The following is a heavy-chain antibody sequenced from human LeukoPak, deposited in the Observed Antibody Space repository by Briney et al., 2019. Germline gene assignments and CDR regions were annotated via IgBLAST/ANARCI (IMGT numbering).Heavy chain of an antibody. CDR2: INSDGSST. V-gene: IGHV3-74*01. J-gene: IGHJ4*02. Sequence: GGSLRLSCAASGFTFSSYWMHWVRQAPGKGLVWVSRINSDGSSTTYADSVRGRFTISRDNAKNTLYLQMNSLRAEDTAVYYCARAGRGLRYFDWLTYDYWGQGTLVTVSS. CDR1: GFTFSSYW. D-gene: IGHD3-9*01. CDR3: ARAGRGLRYFDWLTYDY.